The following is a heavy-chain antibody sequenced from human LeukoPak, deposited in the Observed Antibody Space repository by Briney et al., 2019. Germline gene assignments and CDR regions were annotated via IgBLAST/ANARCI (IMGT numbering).Heavy chain of an antibody. Sequence: ASVKVSCKASGYTFTGYYMHWVRQAPGQGLEWMGWISPTSGGTNYAQKFQGRVTMTRDTSISTAYMELSRLRSDDTAVYYCARGPENHDYVWGSYRHKYYFDYWGQGTLVTVSS. CDR1: GYTFTGYY. V-gene: IGHV1-2*02. J-gene: IGHJ4*02. D-gene: IGHD3-16*02. CDR2: ISPTSGGT. CDR3: ARGPENHDYVWGSYRHKYYFDY.